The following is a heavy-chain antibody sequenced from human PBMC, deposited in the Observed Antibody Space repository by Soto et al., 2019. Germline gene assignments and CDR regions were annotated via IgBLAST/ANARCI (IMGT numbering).Heavy chain of an antibody. CDR2: ISGSGGST. V-gene: IGHV3-23*01. CDR1: GFTFSSYA. CDR3: AKDADYDSSGYYGFPLEFDDAFDI. D-gene: IGHD3-22*01. Sequence: GGSLRLSCAASGFTFSSYAMSWVRQAPGKGLEWVSAISGSGGSTYYADSVKGRFTISRDNSKNTLYLQMNSLRAEDTAVYYCAKDADYDSSGYYGFPLEFDDAFDIWGQGTMVTVSS. J-gene: IGHJ3*02.